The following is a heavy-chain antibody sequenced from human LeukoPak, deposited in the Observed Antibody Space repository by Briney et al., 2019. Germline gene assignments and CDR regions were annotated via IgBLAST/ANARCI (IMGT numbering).Heavy chain of an antibody. CDR2: INPNSGGT. CDR3: ARSMSRYCSGGSCYFDY. CDR1: GYTFTGYC. V-gene: IGHV1-2*02. Sequence: ASVKVSCKASGYTFTGYCMHWVRQAPGQGREWMGWINPNSGGTNYAQKFQGRVTMTRDTSISTAYMELSRLRSDDTAVYYCARSMSRYCSGGSCYFDYWGQGTLVTVSS. J-gene: IGHJ4*02. D-gene: IGHD2-15*01.